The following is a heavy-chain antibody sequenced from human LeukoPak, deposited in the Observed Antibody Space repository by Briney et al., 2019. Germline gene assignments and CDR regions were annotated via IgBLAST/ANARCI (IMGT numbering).Heavy chain of an antibody. D-gene: IGHD5-24*01. J-gene: IGHJ4*02. Sequence: SVKVSCKASGGTFSSYAISWVRQDPGQGLEWMGGIIPIFGTANYAQKFQGRVTITTDESTSTAYMELSSLRSEDTAVYYCARGPQRWLQLTYWGQGTLVTVSS. CDR1: GGTFSSYA. CDR2: IIPIFGTA. V-gene: IGHV1-69*05. CDR3: ARGPQRWLQLTY.